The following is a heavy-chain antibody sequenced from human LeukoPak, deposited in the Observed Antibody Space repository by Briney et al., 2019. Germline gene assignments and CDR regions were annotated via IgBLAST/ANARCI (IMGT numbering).Heavy chain of an antibody. D-gene: IGHD2-2*02. CDR1: GYTFTSYD. CDR3: ARGHRYCSSTSCYTGWFDP. V-gene: IGHV1-8*01. CDR2: MNPNSGNT. Sequence: ASVKVSCKASGYTFTSYDINWVRQATGQGLEWMGWMNPNSGNTGYAQKFQGRVTMTRNTSISTAYMELSSLRSEDTAVYYCARGHRYCSSTSCYTGWFDPWGQGTLVTVSS. J-gene: IGHJ5*02.